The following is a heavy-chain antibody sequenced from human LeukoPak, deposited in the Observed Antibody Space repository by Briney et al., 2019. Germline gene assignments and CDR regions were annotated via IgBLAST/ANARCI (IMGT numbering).Heavy chain of an antibody. CDR1: GGSIGSHY. J-gene: IGHJ3*02. CDR2: VFYSGTT. D-gene: IGHD3-22*01. CDR3: ARDYYDNRGGAFDI. V-gene: IGHV4-59*11. Sequence: SETLSLTCTVSGGSIGSHYWSWIRQPPGKGLEWIGYVFYSGTTNYNPSLKSRVTISVDTSKNQFSLKLSSVTAADTAVYFCARDYYDNRGGAFDIWGLGTMVTVSS.